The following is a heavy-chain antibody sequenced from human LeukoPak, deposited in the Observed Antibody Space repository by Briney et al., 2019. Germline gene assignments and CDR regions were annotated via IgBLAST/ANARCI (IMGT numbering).Heavy chain of an antibody. D-gene: IGHD1-14*01. CDR2: INPSGGTT. V-gene: IGHV1-46*01. CDR1: GYTFIAYY. J-gene: IGHJ2*01. Sequence: ASVKVSCKASGYTFIAYYMHWVRQAPGQGLEWMGLINPSGGTTSYTQKFQGRVTMTRDMSTSTVYMELSSLRSEDTAVYYCAREVITLTWYFDLWGRGTQVTVSS. CDR3: AREVITLTWYFDL.